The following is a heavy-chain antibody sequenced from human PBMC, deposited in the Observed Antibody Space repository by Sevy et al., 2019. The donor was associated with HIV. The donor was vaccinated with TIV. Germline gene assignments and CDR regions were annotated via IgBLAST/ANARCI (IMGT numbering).Heavy chain of an antibody. CDR1: GFTFSSYW. J-gene: IGHJ4*02. D-gene: IGHD6-13*01. CDR2: IKQDGSEK. Sequence: GGSLRLSCAASGFTFSSYWMSWVRQAPGKGLEWVASIKQDGSEKYYVDSVKGRFTISRDNAKNSLYLQMNSLRAEDTAVYYCARDLGYSTRGFDYWGQGTLVTVSS. CDR3: ARDLGYSTRGFDY. V-gene: IGHV3-7*03.